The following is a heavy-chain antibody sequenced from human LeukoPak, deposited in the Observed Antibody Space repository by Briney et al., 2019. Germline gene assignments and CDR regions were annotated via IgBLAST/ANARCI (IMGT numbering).Heavy chain of an antibody. V-gene: IGHV3-23*01. CDR1: GFTFSSYG. CDR2: ISGSGGST. D-gene: IGHD2-2*02. CDR3: AKDPQYCSSTSCYTVDY. Sequence: GGSLRLSCAASGFTFSSYGMSWVRQAPGKGLEWVSAISGSGGSTYYADSVKGRFTISRDNSKNTLYLQMNSLRAEDTAVYYCAKDPQYCSSTSCYTVDYWAREPWSPSPQ. J-gene: IGHJ4*02.